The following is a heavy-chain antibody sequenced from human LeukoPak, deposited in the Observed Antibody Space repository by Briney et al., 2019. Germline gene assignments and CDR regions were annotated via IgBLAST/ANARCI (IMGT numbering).Heavy chain of an antibody. J-gene: IGHJ4*02. V-gene: IGHV1-2*02. CDR3: ARGAAPVSGTKGY. CDR2: INPNSGGT. Sequence: ASVKVSCKASGYTFTGYYMHWVRQAPGQGLEWMGWINPNSGGTNYAQKFQGRVTMTRDTPISTAYMELSRLRSDDTAVYYCARGAAPVSGTKGYWGQGTLVTVSS. D-gene: IGHD6-19*01. CDR1: GYTFTGYY.